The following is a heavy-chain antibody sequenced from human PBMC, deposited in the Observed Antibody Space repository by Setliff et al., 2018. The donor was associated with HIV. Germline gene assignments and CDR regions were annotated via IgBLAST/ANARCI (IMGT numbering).Heavy chain of an antibody. CDR3: AKAPGWLFLSHY. J-gene: IGHJ4*02. Sequence: GESLKISCEASGFAFSSNAMSWVRQAPGRGLEWVSAISGSGRGTYYADSVKGRFTISRDNSKNTLYLQVNSLRTEDTAVYYCAKAPGWLFLSHYWGQGTLVTSPQ. D-gene: IGHD3-22*01. CDR2: ISGSGRGT. CDR1: GFAFSSNA. V-gene: IGHV3-23*01.